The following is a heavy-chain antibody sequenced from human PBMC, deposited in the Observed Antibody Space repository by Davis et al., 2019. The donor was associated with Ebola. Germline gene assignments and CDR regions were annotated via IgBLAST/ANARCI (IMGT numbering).Heavy chain of an antibody. Sequence: AASVKVSCKASGYTFTSYGISWVRQAPGQGLEWMGGIIPIFGTANYAQKFQGRVTITADKSTSTAYMELSSLRSEDTAVYYCARDKMATMYYYYGMDVWGQGTTVTVSS. J-gene: IGHJ6*02. CDR2: IIPIFGTA. V-gene: IGHV1-69*06. CDR3: ARDKMATMYYYYGMDV. D-gene: IGHD5-24*01. CDR1: GYTFTSYG.